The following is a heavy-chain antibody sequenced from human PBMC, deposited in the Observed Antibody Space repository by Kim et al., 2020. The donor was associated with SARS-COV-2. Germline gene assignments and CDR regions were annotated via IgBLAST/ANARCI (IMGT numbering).Heavy chain of an antibody. V-gene: IGHV4-59*13. CDR1: GGSISSYY. D-gene: IGHD6-19*01. CDR2: IYYSGST. J-gene: IGHJ6*02. Sequence: SETLSLTCTVSGGSISSYYWSWIRQPPGKGLEWIGYIYYSGSTNYNPSLKSRVTISVDTSKNQFSLKLSSVTAADTAVYYCARDWGYSSGWYAYYYGMDVWGQGTTVTVSS. CDR3: ARDWGYSSGWYAYYYGMDV.